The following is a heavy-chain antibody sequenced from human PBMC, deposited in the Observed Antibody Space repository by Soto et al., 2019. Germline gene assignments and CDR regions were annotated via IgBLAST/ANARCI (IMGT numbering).Heavy chain of an antibody. CDR1: GFTFTSSA. J-gene: IGHJ6*03. Sequence: SVKVSCKASGFTFTSSAMQWVRQARGQRLEWIGWIVVGSGNTNYAQKFQERVTITRDMSTSTAYMELSSLRSEDTAVYYCAAGRRYYDWLYSYYYMEVWGKGTTVSVSS. V-gene: IGHV1-58*02. CDR3: AAGRRYYDWLYSYYYMEV. CDR2: IVVGSGNT. D-gene: IGHD3-9*01.